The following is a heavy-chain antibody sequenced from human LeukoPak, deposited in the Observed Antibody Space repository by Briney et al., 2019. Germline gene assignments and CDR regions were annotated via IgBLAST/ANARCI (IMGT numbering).Heavy chain of an antibody. Sequence: KPSETLSLTCTVSGGFISSYYWSWIRQPPGKGLEWIGYIYYSGSTNYNPSLKSRVTISVDTSKNQFSLKLSSVTAADTAVYYCARGLYPYYWYFDLWGRGTLVTVSS. D-gene: IGHD2-2*02. CDR1: GGFISSYY. V-gene: IGHV4-59*01. CDR3: ARGLYPYYWYFDL. CDR2: IYYSGST. J-gene: IGHJ2*01.